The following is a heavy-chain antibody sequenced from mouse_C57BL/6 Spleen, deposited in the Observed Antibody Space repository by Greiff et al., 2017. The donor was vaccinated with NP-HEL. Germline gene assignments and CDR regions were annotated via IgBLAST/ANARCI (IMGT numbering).Heavy chain of an antibody. CDR3: ARERNRLKYFDV. D-gene: IGHD1-3*01. CDR2: INYDGSST. Sequence: EVKLVESEGGLVQPGSSMKLSCTASGFTFSDYYMAWVRQVPEKGLEWVANINYDGSSTYYLESLKSRFIISRDNAKNILYLQMSSLKSEDTATYYCARERNRLKYFDVWGTGTTVTVSS. CDR1: GFTFSDYY. J-gene: IGHJ1*03. V-gene: IGHV5-16*01.